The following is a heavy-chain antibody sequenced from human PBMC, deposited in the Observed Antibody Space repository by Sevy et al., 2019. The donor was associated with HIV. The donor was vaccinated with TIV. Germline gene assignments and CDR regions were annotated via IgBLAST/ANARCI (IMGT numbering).Heavy chain of an antibody. V-gene: IGHV3-21*01. J-gene: IGHJ6*02. CDR1: GFTFSSYS. CDR2: ISSSSSYI. Sequence: GESLKISCAASGFTFSSYSMNWVRQAPGKGLEWVSSISSSSSYIYYADSVKGRFTISRDNAKNSLYLQMNSLRAEDTAVYYCAREAGIAPTWGGYGMDVWGQGTTVTVSS. D-gene: IGHD6-13*01. CDR3: AREAGIAPTWGGYGMDV.